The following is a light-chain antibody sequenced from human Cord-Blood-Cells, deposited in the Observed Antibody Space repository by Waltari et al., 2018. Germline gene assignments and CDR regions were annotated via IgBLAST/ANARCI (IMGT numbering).Light chain of an antibody. CDR3: SSYTSSSTYV. Sequence: QSALTQPASVSGSPGQSITISCTGTSSDVGGYNYVSWYQQHPGKAPKLMISEVRNRPAGVSNRFSGSKSGSTASLTISGLQAEDEADYYCSSYTSSSTYVVGTGTKVTVL. J-gene: IGLJ1*01. CDR1: SSDVGGYNY. CDR2: EVR. V-gene: IGLV2-14*01.